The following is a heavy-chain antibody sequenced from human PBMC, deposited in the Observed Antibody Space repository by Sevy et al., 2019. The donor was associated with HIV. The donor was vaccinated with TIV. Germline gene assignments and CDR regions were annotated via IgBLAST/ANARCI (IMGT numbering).Heavy chain of an antibody. CDR3: ARGKSGYGYALNY. J-gene: IGHJ4*02. CDR1: GFTVNSNY. V-gene: IGHV3-66*01. Sequence: GGSLRLSCAASGFTVNSNYMTWVRQAPGKGLEGVSVIHSDDTTYHADSVKDRFTISRDNFKNTLYLHMSSLRAEDTAVYYCARGKSGYGYALNYWGQGTLVTDSS. CDR2: IHSDDTT. D-gene: IGHD5-18*01.